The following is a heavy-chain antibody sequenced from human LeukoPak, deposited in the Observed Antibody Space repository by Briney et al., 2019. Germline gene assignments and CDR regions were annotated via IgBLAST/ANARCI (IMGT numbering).Heavy chain of an antibody. CDR2: IYSGGST. CDR3: ARPQDYYDSSGYFDY. Sequence: PGGSLRLSCGASGFPVSSNYMSWVRQAPGKGLEWVSVIYSGGSTYYADSVKGRFTISRDNSKNTLYLQMNSLRAEDTAVYYCARPQDYYDSSGYFDYWGQGTLVTVSS. J-gene: IGHJ4*02. CDR1: GFPVSSNY. V-gene: IGHV3-53*01. D-gene: IGHD3-22*01.